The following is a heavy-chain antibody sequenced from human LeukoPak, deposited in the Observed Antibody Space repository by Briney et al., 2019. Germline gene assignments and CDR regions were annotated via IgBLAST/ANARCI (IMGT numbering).Heavy chain of an antibody. CDR1: GFSFDDYP. J-gene: IGHJ4*02. CDR2: ISYDDRNE. CDR3: AKDLRYCSGTNCYYYFDS. D-gene: IGHD2-2*01. V-gene: IGHV3-30*18. Sequence: QPGVSLRLSCAASGFSFDDYPMHWVRQAPGQGPEWVAFISYDDRNEYYADSVKGRFTVSRDTSKTTLYLQMNSLRPEDTAVYYCAKDLRYCSGTNCYYYFDSWGQGTLVTVSS.